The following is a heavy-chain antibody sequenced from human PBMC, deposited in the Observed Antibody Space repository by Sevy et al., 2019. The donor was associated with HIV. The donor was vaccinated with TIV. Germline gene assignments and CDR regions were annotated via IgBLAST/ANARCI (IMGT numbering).Heavy chain of an antibody. D-gene: IGHD3-3*01. V-gene: IGHV3-23*01. CDR3: AKDRPDYDFSLQH. CDR2: ISGSGGST. Sequence: GGSLRLSCAASGFTFSSYAMSWVRQAPGKGLEWVSTISGSGGSTYYADSMKGRFTISRDNYKNTLYLQMNSLRAEDTTVYYCAKDRPDYDFSLQHWGQGTLVTVSS. CDR1: GFTFSSYA. J-gene: IGHJ1*01.